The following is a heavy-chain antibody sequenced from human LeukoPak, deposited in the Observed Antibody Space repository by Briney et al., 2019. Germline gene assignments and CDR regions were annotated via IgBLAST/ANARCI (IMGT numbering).Heavy chain of an antibody. CDR1: GVSMRNYY. V-gene: IGHV4-59*01. CDR2: IYYSGST. CDR3: ASLGDFDI. J-gene: IGHJ3*02. D-gene: IGHD3-10*01. Sequence: SETLSLTCTVSGVSMRNYYWSWIRQPPGKGLEWMGYIYYSGSTNYNPSLKSRVTISIDMSKNQFSLKLSSVTAADTAVYYCASLGDFDIWGQGTMVTVSS.